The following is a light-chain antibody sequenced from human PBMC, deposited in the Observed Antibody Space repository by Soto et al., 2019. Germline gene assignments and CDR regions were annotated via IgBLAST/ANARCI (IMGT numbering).Light chain of an antibody. V-gene: IGLV7-43*01. CDR1: TGAVTSGNY. J-gene: IGLJ3*02. CDR2: TTN. CDR3: LLSYGGAHLV. Sequence: QAVVTQEPSLTVSPGGTVTLTCASSTGAVTSGNYPSWFQRKPGQAPRTLIYTTNDKHSWTPARFSGSLLGGRATLTLSGAQPEDEADYYCLLSYGGAHLVFGGGTQLTVL.